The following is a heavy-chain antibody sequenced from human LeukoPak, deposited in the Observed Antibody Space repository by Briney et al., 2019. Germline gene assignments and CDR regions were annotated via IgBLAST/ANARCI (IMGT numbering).Heavy chain of an antibody. CDR3: ARDLGVLRYFDWYPSDY. D-gene: IGHD3-9*01. J-gene: IGHJ4*02. Sequence: ASVKVSCKASGYTFTGYYMHWVRQAPGQGLEWMGWINPNSGGTNYAQKFQGRVTMTRDTSISTAYMELSRLRSDDTAVYYCARDLGVLRYFDWYPSDYWGQGTLVTVSS. CDR1: GYTFTGYY. V-gene: IGHV1-2*02. CDR2: INPNSGGT.